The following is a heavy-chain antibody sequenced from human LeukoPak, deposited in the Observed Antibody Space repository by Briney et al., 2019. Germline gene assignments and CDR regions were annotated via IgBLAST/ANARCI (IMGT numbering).Heavy chain of an antibody. Sequence: SETLSLTCAVSGGSISSNSYYWGWIRQPPGKGLEWIGEIYHSGSTNYNPSLKSRVTISVDKSKNQFSLKLSSVTAADTAVYYCARDLTPLLRFDPWGQGTLVTVSS. J-gene: IGHJ5*02. CDR2: IYHSGST. D-gene: IGHD1-26*01. V-gene: IGHV4-39*07. CDR3: ARDLTPLLRFDP. CDR1: GGSISSNSYY.